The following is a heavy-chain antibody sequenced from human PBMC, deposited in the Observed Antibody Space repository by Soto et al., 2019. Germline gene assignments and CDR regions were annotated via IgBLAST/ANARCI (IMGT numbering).Heavy chain of an antibody. CDR3: AKIPLRPYYFDY. J-gene: IGHJ4*02. V-gene: IGHV3-23*01. D-gene: IGHD5-12*01. CDR1: GFIFNNYA. Sequence: EVQLLDSGGGLAQPGGSLRVSCAASGFIFNNYAMNWVRQAPGEGLQWVAGISASGVSTYYADSVKGRFIISRDNSKNPPVLQKKRPKTEDTGIFLRAKIPLRPYYFDYWGLGTLVTVSS. CDR2: ISASGVST.